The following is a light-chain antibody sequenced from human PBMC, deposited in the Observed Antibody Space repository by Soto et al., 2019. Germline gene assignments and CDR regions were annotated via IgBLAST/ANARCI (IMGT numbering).Light chain of an antibody. CDR1: SGHSSYA. Sequence: QSVLTQSPSASASLGASVKLTCTLSSGHSSYAIALHQQQPEQGPRYMMKLNSDGSHSKGDGIPDRFSGSSSGAERDLTSSSLQSEDEAYYYCQTWGTGILVFGGGTKVTVL. J-gene: IGLJ2*01. CDR2: LNSDGSH. V-gene: IGLV4-69*01. CDR3: QTWGTGILV.